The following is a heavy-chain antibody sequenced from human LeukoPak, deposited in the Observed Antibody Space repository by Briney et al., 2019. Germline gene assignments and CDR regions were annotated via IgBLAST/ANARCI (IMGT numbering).Heavy chain of an antibody. J-gene: IGHJ4*02. D-gene: IGHD3-22*01. CDR3: ARAKWLPYYYFDY. CDR2: IYYSGSI. CDR1: GGSISSYY. V-gene: IGHV4-59*08. Sequence: SETLSLTCTVSGGSISSYYWSWIRQPPGKGLEWIGYIYYSGSINYNPSLKSRVTISVDTSKNQFSLKLSSVTAADTAVYYCARAKWLPYYYFDYWSQGTLVTVSS.